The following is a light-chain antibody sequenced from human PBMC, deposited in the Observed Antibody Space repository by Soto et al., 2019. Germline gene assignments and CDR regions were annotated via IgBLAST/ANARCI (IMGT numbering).Light chain of an antibody. CDR3: QQYDNSPPFT. J-gene: IGKJ5*01. CDR2: GAS. V-gene: IGKV3-20*01. Sequence: EIVLKQSPGTLSLSPGDRATLSCRAIQSVSSSYLAWYQQKPGQAPRLLIYGASNRATGIPDRFSGSGSGTDFTLTISRLEPEDFAVYYCQQYDNSPPFTFGQGTLLEIK. CDR1: QSVSSSY.